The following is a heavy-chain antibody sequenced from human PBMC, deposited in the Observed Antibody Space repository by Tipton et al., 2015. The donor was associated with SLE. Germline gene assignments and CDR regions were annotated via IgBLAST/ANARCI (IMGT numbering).Heavy chain of an antibody. J-gene: IGHJ4*02. D-gene: IGHD3-16*01. V-gene: IGHV4-59*12. CDR3: AREHVGVAYSFDY. CDR1: GGSISGYY. Sequence: TLSLTCTVSGGSISGYYWNWIRQPPGKGLEWIGSIYYSGTTYYNPSLKSRVTISVDTSKNQFSLNLRVVTAADSAVFYCAREHVGVAYSFDYWGQGSLVSVSS. CDR2: IYYSGTT.